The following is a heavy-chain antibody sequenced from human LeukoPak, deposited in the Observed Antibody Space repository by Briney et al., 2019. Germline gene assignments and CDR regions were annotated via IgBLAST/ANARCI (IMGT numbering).Heavy chain of an antibody. Sequence: GGSLRLSCEASGFTVSSNYMTWVRQAPGKGLEWVSVIYSGGSTYYADSVKGRFTISRDNAKNSLYLQMNSLRAEDTAVYYCARDGQQLAPPYYYYYYMDVWGKGTTVTVSS. J-gene: IGHJ6*03. CDR3: ARDGQQLAPPYYYYYYMDV. V-gene: IGHV3-66*01. CDR2: IYSGGST. D-gene: IGHD6-13*01. CDR1: GFTVSSNY.